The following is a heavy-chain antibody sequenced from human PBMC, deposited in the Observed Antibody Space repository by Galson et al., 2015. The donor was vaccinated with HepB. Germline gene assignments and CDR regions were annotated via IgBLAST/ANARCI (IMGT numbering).Heavy chain of an antibody. D-gene: IGHD2-2*01. V-gene: IGHV3-33*01. CDR2: IWYDGSNK. CDR1: GLTFSSYG. CDR3: ARGPGKVVPAALDY. Sequence: SLRLSCAASGLTFSSYGMHWVHQAPGKGLEWVAVIWYDGSNKYYADSVKGRFTISRDNSKNTLYLQMNSLRAEDTAMYYCARGPGKVVPAALDYWGQGTLVTVSS. J-gene: IGHJ4*02.